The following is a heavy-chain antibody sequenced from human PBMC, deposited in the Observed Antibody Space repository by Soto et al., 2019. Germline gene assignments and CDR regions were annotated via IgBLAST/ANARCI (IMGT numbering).Heavy chain of an antibody. D-gene: IGHD3-3*01. CDR3: ARVMIFDYCFEH. Sequence: PSETLSLTCDVSGYSISGGFYWGWIRQPPGKGLEWIANIYHSGSAYYTPSLKTRVTTSIDTSKNQISLRLNSVTAEYTAVVFYARVMIFDYCFEHCGQGTGVTVCS. CDR2: IYHSGSA. V-gene: IGHV4-38-2*01. J-gene: IGHJ5*02. CDR1: GYSISGGFY.